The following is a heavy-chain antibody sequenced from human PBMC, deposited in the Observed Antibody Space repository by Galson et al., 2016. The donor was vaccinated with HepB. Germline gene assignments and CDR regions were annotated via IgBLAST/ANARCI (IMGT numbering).Heavy chain of an antibody. Sequence: SVKVSCKASGYTFTNYGIHWVRQAPGQGLEWTAWISAYNGNTHYAQKVQGRITVTTDTSTRTAYMELTRLKSDDTAVYYCARGGGDTAMKEGGTDYWGRGTLVTVSS. CDR1: GYTFTNYG. CDR2: ISAYNGNT. V-gene: IGHV1-18*01. J-gene: IGHJ4*02. D-gene: IGHD5-18*01. CDR3: ARGGGDTAMKEGGTDY.